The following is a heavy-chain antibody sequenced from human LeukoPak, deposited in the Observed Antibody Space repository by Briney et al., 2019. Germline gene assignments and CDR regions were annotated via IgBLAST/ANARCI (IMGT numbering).Heavy chain of an antibody. CDR2: IYHSGST. CDR3: ARGATVTTYFDY. D-gene: IGHD4-17*01. Sequence: SETLSLTCTVSGYSISSAYYWGWIRQPPGKGLEWIGSIYHSGSTYYNPSLKSRVAISVDTSKNQFSLKLSSVTAADTAVYYCARGATVTTYFDYWGQGTLVTVSS. V-gene: IGHV4-38-2*02. J-gene: IGHJ4*02. CDR1: GYSISSAYY.